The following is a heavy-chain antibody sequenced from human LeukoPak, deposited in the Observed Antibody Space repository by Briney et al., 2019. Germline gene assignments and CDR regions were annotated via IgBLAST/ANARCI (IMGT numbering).Heavy chain of an antibody. CDR2: IYYSGST. CDR3: ARHGFLGHYDILTGYSLLYGMDV. V-gene: IGHV4-59*08. Sequence: SETLSLTCTVSGGSISSYYWSWIRQPPGKGLEWIGYIYYSGSTNYNPSLKSRVTISVDTSKNQFSLKLSSVTAADTAVYYCARHGFLGHYDILTGYSLLYGMDVWGQGTTVTVSS. CDR1: GGSISSYY. D-gene: IGHD3-9*01. J-gene: IGHJ6*02.